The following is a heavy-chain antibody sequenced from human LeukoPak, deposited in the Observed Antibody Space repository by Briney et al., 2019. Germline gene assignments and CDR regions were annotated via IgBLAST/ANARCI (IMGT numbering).Heavy chain of an antibody. CDR3: AKRPVPASKYYLAY. Sequence: GGSLRLSRSASGFTFSNFVMSWARQAPGKGLQWVSSISASGAATYYADSVKGRFAISRDNSKNTLYLQMNSLRAEDTAVYYCAKRPVPASKYYLAYGSEGTLVSVSS. V-gene: IGHV3-23*01. D-gene: IGHD2-21*02. CDR1: GFTFSNFV. CDR2: ISASGAAT. J-gene: IGHJ4*02.